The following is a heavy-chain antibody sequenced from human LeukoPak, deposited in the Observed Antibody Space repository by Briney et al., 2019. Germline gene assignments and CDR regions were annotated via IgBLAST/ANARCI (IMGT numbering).Heavy chain of an antibody. CDR3: ATPTGGSGYYFDY. CDR2: FDPEDGET. CDR1: GYTFTSYG. Sequence: GASVKVSCKAAGYTFTSYGISWVRQAPGQGLEWMGGFDPEDGETIYAQKFQGRVTMTEDTSTDTAYMELSSLRSEDTAVYYCATPTGGSGYYFDYWGQGTLVTVSS. D-gene: IGHD2-15*01. V-gene: IGHV1-24*01. J-gene: IGHJ4*02.